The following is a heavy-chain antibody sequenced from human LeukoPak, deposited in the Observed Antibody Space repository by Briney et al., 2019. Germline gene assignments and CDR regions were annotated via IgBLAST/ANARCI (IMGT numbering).Heavy chain of an antibody. CDR1: GGSISSYY. V-gene: IGHV4-4*07. J-gene: IGHJ4*02. Sequence: PSETLSLTCTVSGGSISSYYWSWIRQPAGKGLEWIGRIYTSGSTNYNPSLKSRVTMSVDTSKNQFSLKLSSVTAADTAVYYCAREPPMYYYDSSGYYEIPQQRQFDYWGQGTLVTVSS. CDR2: IYTSGST. CDR3: AREPPMYYYDSSGYYEIPQQRQFDY. D-gene: IGHD3-22*01.